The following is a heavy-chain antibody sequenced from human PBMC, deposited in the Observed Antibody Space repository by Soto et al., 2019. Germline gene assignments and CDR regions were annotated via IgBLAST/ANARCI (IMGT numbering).Heavy chain of an antibody. Sequence: QLQFQESGPGLVKPSETLSLTCTVSGGSITSNFFYWGWIRRPPGKGLEWIGSIYRDGSTYYSPSLKSRVIISLDTSNNRFSLTLNSVTAADTAVYFCGKVLIGATRHTDADSWGQGTLVTVSS. CDR3: GKVLIGATRHTDADS. D-gene: IGHD1-26*01. J-gene: IGHJ4*02. CDR2: IYRDGST. V-gene: IGHV4-39*02. CDR1: GGSITSNFFY.